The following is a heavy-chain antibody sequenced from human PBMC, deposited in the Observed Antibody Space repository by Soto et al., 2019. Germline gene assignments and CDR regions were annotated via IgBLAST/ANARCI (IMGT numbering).Heavy chain of an antibody. V-gene: IGHV6-1*01. CDR1: VDNVSSNSAS. CDR2: TYYRSKWYD. D-gene: IGHD3-22*01. Sequence: SQTLSLTCAISVDNVSSNSASWNWIRQSPSRGLEWLGRTYYRSKWYDDYALAVKSRITINPDTSKNQFSLQLNSVTPEDTAVYYCARGLWVYGSSGLGYWGQGTLVTVS. J-gene: IGHJ4*02. CDR3: ARGLWVYGSSGLGY.